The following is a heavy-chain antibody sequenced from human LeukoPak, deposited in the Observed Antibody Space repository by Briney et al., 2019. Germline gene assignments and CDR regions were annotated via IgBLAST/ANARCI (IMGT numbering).Heavy chain of an antibody. CDR2: INSDVSIT. Sequence: GGSLRLSCAASGFTFSSYWMHWGRQAPGKGLVWVSRINSDVSITYYADSVKGRFTISRDNSKNTLYLQINSLRAEDTAVYYCAKADGTRFLEWFLIWGQGTLVTVSS. CDR1: GFTFSSYW. CDR3: AKADGTRFLEWFLI. J-gene: IGHJ4*02. V-gene: IGHV3-74*01. D-gene: IGHD3-3*01.